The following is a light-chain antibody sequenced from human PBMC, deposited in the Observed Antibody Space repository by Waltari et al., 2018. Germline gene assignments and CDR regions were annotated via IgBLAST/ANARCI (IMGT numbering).Light chain of an antibody. V-gene: IGLV1-47*01. CDR1: SSNIGSNY. CDR2: RNN. J-gene: IGLJ3*02. Sequence: QSVLTQPPSASGTPGQRVTISCSGSSSNIGSNYVYWYQQLPGTAPKLLIFRNNQLPSWFPDRFSGSMSGTSASLAISGLRSDDEADYCAAWDDSLSGFWVFGGGTKLTVL. CDR3: AAWDDSLSGFWV.